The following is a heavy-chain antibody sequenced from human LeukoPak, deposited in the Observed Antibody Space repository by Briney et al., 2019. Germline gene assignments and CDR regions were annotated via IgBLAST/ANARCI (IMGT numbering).Heavy chain of an antibody. CDR3: ARGCRSGSYLSRYYYYMDV. CDR2: MNPNSGNT. CDR1: GYTFTSYD. J-gene: IGHJ6*03. Sequence: ASVKVSCKASGYTFTSYDINWVRQATGQGLEWMGWMNPNSGNTGYAQKFQGRVTMTRNTSISTAYMELSSLRSEDTAVYYCARGCRSGSYLSRYYYYMDVWGKGITVTVSS. V-gene: IGHV1-8*01. D-gene: IGHD1-26*01.